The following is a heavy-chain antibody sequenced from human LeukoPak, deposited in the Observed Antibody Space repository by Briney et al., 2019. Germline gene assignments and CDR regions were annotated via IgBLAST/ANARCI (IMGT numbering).Heavy chain of an antibody. V-gene: IGHV1-8*01. CDR1: GYTFTSYD. Sequence: GASVKVSCKASGYTFTSYDINWVRQATGQGREWMGWMNPNRGNTGHAQKFQGRVTMTRNTSISTAYMELSSLRSEDTAVYYCYGDRIVAAGDNWFDPWGQGTLVTVSS. CDR2: MNPNRGNT. D-gene: IGHD6-13*01. CDR3: YGDRIVAAGDNWFDP. J-gene: IGHJ5*02.